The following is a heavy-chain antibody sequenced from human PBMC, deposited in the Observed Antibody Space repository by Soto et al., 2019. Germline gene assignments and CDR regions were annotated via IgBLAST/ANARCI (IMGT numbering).Heavy chain of an antibody. J-gene: IGHJ4*02. CDR3: ARVPDCGGGSCYALIFDY. Sequence: QVQLQQWGAGLLKPSETLSLTCAVYGGSFSGYYWSWIRQPPGKGLAWIGEINHSGRTNYNPSLRSRVTISVDTYKKQFSLKLSSVTAADTAVYYCARVPDCGGGSCYALIFDYWGQGTLVTVSS. D-gene: IGHD2-15*01. CDR2: INHSGRT. CDR1: GGSFSGYY. V-gene: IGHV4-34*01.